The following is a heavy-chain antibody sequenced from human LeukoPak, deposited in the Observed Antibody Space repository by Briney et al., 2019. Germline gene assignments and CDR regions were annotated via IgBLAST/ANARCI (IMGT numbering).Heavy chain of an antibody. J-gene: IGHJ4*02. V-gene: IGHV3-21*01. Sequence: PGGSLRLSCAASGFTFSSYSMNWVRQAPGKGLEWVSSISSSSSYIYYADSVKGRFTISRDNAKNSLYLQMNSLRAEDTAVYYCARERALDAYFDYWGQGTLVTVSS. CDR2: ISSSSSYI. D-gene: IGHD3-3*02. CDR3: ARERALDAYFDY. CDR1: GFTFSSYS.